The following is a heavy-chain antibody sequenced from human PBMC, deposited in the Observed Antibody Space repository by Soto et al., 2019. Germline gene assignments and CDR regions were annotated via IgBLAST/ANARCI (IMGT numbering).Heavy chain of an antibody. J-gene: IGHJ5*02. V-gene: IGHV3-21*01. Sequence: GGSLRLSCAASVFTFSTYTMNWVRQTPGKGLEWVSSISSGSNYIYYADSLKGRFTISRDNAKNSLYLQMNSLRAEDTAVYYCARDYGKLNPWGQGTLVTVSS. D-gene: IGHD2-15*01. CDR2: ISSGSNYI. CDR3: ARDYGKLNP. CDR1: VFTFSTYT.